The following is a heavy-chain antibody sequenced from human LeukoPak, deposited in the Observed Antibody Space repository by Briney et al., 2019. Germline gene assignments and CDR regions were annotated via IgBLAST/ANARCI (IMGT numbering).Heavy chain of an antibody. V-gene: IGHV3-15*01. J-gene: IGHJ3*02. CDR1: GFIFNNYA. CDR2: IKSKTDGGTT. D-gene: IGHD4-17*01. CDR3: TTEFTVPGAFDI. Sequence: GGSLRLSCTGSGFIFNNYAMSWVRQAPGKGLEWVGRIKSKTDGGTTDYAAPVKGRFTISRDDSKTTLYLQMNSLKTEDTAVYYCTTEFTVPGAFDIWGQGTMVTVSS.